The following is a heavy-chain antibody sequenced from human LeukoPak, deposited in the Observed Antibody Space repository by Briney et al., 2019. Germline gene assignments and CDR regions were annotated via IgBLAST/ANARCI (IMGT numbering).Heavy chain of an antibody. CDR1: GFTFRNYE. CDR2: ISDSGPTM. Sequence: GGSLRLSCAASGFTFRNYEVNWVRQAPGKGLEWISSISDSGPTMYYTESVKGRFTISRDNAKNSLYLQMNSLRAEDTAVYYCARAYYYGSGYYYMDVWGKGTTVTISS. D-gene: IGHD3-10*01. CDR3: ARAYYYGSGYYYMDV. V-gene: IGHV3-48*03. J-gene: IGHJ6*03.